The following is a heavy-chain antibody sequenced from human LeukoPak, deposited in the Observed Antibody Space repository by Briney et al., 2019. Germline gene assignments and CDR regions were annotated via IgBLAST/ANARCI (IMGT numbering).Heavy chain of an antibody. CDR2: IASSDSKI. CDR3: GRDPETYYYGSGRYHNPSYFDY. J-gene: IGHJ4*02. V-gene: IGHV3-48*03. D-gene: IGHD3-10*01. Sequence: GGPLRLPCGASGFTHCIYQMHCLPDAPGKSVVGVSYIASSDSKIYYAHSVKGRFTIYRDNAKNSLYLQMNSLRAEDTANYYCGRDPETYYYGSGRYHNPSYFDYWGEGTLVSVSS. CDR1: GFTHCIYQ.